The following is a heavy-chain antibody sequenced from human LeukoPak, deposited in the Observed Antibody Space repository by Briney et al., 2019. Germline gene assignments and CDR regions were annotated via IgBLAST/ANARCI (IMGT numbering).Heavy chain of an antibody. CDR1: GFTVSSNY. CDR3: AKDGDYYDSSGYYESLFDY. D-gene: IGHD3-22*01. Sequence: GGSLRLSCAASGFTVSSNYMSWVRQAPGKGLEWVAVVSYDGSNKYYADSVKGRFTISRDNSKNTLYLQMNSLRAEDTAVYYCAKDGDYYDSSGYYESLFDYWGQGTLVTVSP. V-gene: IGHV3-30*18. J-gene: IGHJ4*02. CDR2: VSYDGSNK.